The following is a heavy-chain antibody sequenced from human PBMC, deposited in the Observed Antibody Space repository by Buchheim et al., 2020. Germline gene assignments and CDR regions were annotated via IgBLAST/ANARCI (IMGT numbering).Heavy chain of an antibody. CDR1: GGSISSGGYY. D-gene: IGHD2-15*01. V-gene: IGHV4-31*03. Sequence: QVQLQESGPGLVKPSQTLSLTCTVSGGSISSGGYYWSWIRQHPGKGLEWIGYIYYSGSTYYNPSLQSRVTISVDTSKNQFSLKRSSVTAADTAVYYCAREDRGYCSGGSCYSHWFDPWGQGTL. J-gene: IGHJ5*02. CDR2: IYYSGST. CDR3: AREDRGYCSGGSCYSHWFDP.